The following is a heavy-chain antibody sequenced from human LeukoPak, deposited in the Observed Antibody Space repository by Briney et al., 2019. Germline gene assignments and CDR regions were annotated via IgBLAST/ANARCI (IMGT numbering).Heavy chain of an antibody. CDR3: ARDSSTDVIVGATPCGY. CDR2: ISSSSSYI. J-gene: IGHJ4*02. Sequence: PGGSLRLSCAASGFTFSSYSMNWVRQAPGKGLEWVSSISSSSSYIYYADSVKGRFTISRDNAKNSLYLQMNSLRAEDTAVYYCARDSSTDVIVGATPCGYWGQGTLVTVSS. CDR1: GFTFSSYS. V-gene: IGHV3-21*01. D-gene: IGHD1-26*01.